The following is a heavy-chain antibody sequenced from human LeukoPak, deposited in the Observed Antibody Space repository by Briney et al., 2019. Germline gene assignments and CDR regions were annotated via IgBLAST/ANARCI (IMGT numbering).Heavy chain of an antibody. CDR3: ARDRTVYDSDGGAFDI. CDR1: GYTFTSYG. CDR2: INPNSGGT. J-gene: IGHJ3*02. D-gene: IGHD3-22*01. V-gene: IGHV1-2*04. Sequence: ASVKVSCKASGYTFTSYGISWVRQAPGQGLEWMGWINPNSGGTNYAQKFQGWVTMTRDTSISTAYMELSRLRSDDTAVYYCARDRTVYDSDGGAFDIWGQGTMVTVSS.